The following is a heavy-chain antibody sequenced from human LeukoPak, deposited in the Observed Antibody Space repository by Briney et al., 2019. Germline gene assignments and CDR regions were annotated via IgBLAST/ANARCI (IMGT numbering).Heavy chain of an antibody. V-gene: IGHV4-39*01. Sequence: PSEALSLTCTVSGGSISSSSYYWGWIRQPPGKGLEWIGSIYYSGSTYYNPSLKSRFTISVDTSKNQFSLKLSSVTAADTAVYYCATTGYYYDSSGYYGYWGQGTLVTVSS. D-gene: IGHD3-22*01. CDR1: GGSISSSSYY. J-gene: IGHJ4*02. CDR3: ATTGYYYDSSGYYGY. CDR2: IYYSGST.